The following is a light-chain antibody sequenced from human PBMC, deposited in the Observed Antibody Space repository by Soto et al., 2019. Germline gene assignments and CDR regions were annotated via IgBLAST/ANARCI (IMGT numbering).Light chain of an antibody. V-gene: IGLV2-8*01. Sequence: QSALTQPPSASGSPGQSVTISCTGTSSDVGANNYVSWYQQHPDKAPKLMIYEVTKRPSGVPDRFSGSKSGNTASLTVSGLQAEDEADYYCSSYAGTNRVFGTGTKLTVL. CDR1: SSDVGANNY. CDR3: SSYAGTNRV. CDR2: EVT. J-gene: IGLJ1*01.